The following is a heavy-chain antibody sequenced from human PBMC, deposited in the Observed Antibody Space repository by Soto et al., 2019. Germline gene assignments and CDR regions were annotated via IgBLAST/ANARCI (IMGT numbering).Heavy chain of an antibody. D-gene: IGHD3-3*01. V-gene: IGHV3-53*01. CDR2: IYTAGNT. CDR1: GFTVTSNY. Sequence: GGSLRLSCAGSGFTVTSNYMSWVRQAPGKGLEWVSLIYTAGNTYYADSVKGRFTISRDNSKNTLYLQMNSLRAEDTAVYYCARASIFGVVMGYYGMDVWGQGTTVTVPS. CDR3: ARASIFGVVMGYYGMDV. J-gene: IGHJ6*02.